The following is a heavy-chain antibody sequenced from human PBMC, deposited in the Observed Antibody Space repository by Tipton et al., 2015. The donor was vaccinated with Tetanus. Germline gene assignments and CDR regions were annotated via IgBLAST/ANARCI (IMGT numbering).Heavy chain of an antibody. J-gene: IGHJ4*02. Sequence: TLSLTCAVSGASISSIYSWSWIRQPPGKGLEWIGYVFRSGSADYNPSLKSRVSISLDRSENQISLMLTSVTAADTAVYYCARVACSSTSCYSHYFDYWGPGSLVTVSS. CDR1: GASISSIYS. D-gene: IGHD2-2*01. CDR3: ARVACSSTSCYSHYFDY. CDR2: VFRSGSA. V-gene: IGHV4-30-2*01.